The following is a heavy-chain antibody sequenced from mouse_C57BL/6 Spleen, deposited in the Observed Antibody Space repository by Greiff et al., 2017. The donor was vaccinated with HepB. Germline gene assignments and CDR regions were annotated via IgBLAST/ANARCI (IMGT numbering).Heavy chain of an antibody. J-gene: IGHJ2*01. CDR2: IDPETGGT. V-gene: IGHV1-15*01. Sequence: VQLQQSGAELVKPGASVTLSCKASGYTFTDYEMHWVKQTPVHGLEWIGAIDPETGGTAYNQKFKGKAILTADKSSSTAYMELRSLTSEDSAVYYCTTPQATSDYWGQGTTLTVSS. D-gene: IGHD3-2*02. CDR3: TTPQATSDY. CDR1: GYTFTDYE.